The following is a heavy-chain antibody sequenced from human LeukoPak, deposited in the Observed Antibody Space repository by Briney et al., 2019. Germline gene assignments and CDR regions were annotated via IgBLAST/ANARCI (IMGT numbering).Heavy chain of an antibody. CDR1: GGSISSYY. CDR2: IYTSGST. D-gene: IGHD4-23*01. Sequence: PSETLSLTCTVSGGSISSYYWSWIRQPAGKGLEWIGRIYTSGSTNYNPSLKSRVTISVDTSKNQFSLKLSSVTATDTAVYYCAREAVVTPPDYWGQGTLVTVSS. J-gene: IGHJ4*02. V-gene: IGHV4-4*07. CDR3: AREAVVTPPDY.